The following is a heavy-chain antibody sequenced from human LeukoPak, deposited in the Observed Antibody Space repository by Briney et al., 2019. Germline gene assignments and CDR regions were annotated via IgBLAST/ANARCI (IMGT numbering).Heavy chain of an antibody. J-gene: IGHJ4*02. D-gene: IGHD6-19*01. Sequence: GGSLRLSCAASGFTFSDYDMHWVRQATGKGLEWVSAIGTAGDTYYTGSVKGRFTISRENAKNSLYLQMNSLRAEDTAVYYCACSGPYSNGGVMTDYWGQGTLVTVSS. V-gene: IGHV3-13*01. CDR3: ACSGPYSNGGVMTDY. CDR2: IGTAGDT. CDR1: GFTFSDYD.